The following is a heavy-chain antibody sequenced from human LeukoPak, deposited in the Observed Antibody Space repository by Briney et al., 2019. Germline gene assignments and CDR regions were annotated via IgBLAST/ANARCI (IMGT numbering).Heavy chain of an antibody. V-gene: IGHV2-5*01. CDR2: IYWNDDK. D-gene: IGHD3-22*01. CDR1: GFSLSTRGVG. J-gene: IGHJ4*02. Sequence: SGPTLVNPTQTLTLTCTFSGFSLSTRGVGVGWIRQPPGKALEWLSLIYWNDDKRYSPSLKSRLTITKDTSKNQVVLTMTNMDPVDTATYYCAHRRGYYYDSSGYFYWGQGTLVTVSS. CDR3: AHRRGYYYDSSGYFY.